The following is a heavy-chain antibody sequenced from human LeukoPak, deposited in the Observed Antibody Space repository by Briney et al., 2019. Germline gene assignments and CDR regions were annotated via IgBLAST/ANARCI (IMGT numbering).Heavy chain of an antibody. CDR3: ARTYYYDSGGYYA. D-gene: IGHD3-22*01. J-gene: IGHJ4*02. Sequence: GGSLRPSCAASGFTFSRYWMNWVRQAPGKGLEWVANVKQDGSERYYVDSVKGRFTISRDNAKNSLYLQMNSLRAEDTAVYYCARTYYYDSGGYYAWGQGTLVTVSS. CDR2: VKQDGSER. V-gene: IGHV3-7*01. CDR1: GFTFSRYW.